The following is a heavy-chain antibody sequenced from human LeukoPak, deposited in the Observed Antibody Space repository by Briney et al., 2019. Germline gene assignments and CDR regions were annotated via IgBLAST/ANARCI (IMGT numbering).Heavy chain of an antibody. Sequence: PGGSLRLSCVASGFTFSAHSLNWVRQAPGKGLEWISYISGGSTTIYYADSVKGRFTISRDNAKNSLYLQMNSLRDEDTALYYCARDNLTPYWYFDLWGRGTLVTVSS. D-gene: IGHD4-23*01. V-gene: IGHV3-48*02. CDR3: ARDNLTPYWYFDL. CDR1: GFTFSAHS. J-gene: IGHJ2*01. CDR2: ISGGSTTI.